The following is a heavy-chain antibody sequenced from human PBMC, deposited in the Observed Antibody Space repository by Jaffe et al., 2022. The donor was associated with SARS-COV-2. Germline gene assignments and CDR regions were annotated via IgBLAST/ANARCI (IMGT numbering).Heavy chain of an antibody. D-gene: IGHD3-10*01. CDR3: TSRGPLGRLDP. J-gene: IGHJ5*02. V-gene: IGHV1-58*02. CDR2: IVVGSGNT. CDR1: GFNFTRSS. Sequence: QMQLEQSGPEVRKPGTSVKVSCRAFGFNFTRSSIQWVRQHAGQRLEWIGWIVVGSGNTNSAQKFRERLILSTDMSTSTAYMELNSLASDDTAIYYCTSRGPLGRLDPWGQGTLVTVSS.